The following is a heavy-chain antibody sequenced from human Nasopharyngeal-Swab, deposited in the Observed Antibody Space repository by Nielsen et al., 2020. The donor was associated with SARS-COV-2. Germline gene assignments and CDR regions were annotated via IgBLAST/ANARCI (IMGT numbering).Heavy chain of an antibody. V-gene: IGHV4-61*09. CDR2: IYTSGDT. CDR1: GGSLTHGNYP. J-gene: IGHJ4*02. CDR3: ARDRWGMLPTH. Sequence: SETLSLPCTVSGGSLTHGNYPWSCIRQPAGKGLEWLGHIYTSGDTKYNASLESRVTISVDTSKNQFSLNLTSVTAADTAVFYCARDRWGMLPTHWGQGILVTVSS. D-gene: IGHD4/OR15-4a*01.